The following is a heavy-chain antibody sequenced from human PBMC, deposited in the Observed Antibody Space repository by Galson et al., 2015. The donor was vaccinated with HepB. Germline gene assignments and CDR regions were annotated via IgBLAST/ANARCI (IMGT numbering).Heavy chain of an antibody. CDR3: AKHYHDSSERGDAFDI. V-gene: IGHV3-23*01. D-gene: IGHD3-22*01. Sequence: SLRLSCAASGFTFSNSAMSWVRQAPGKGLDWVSAVRGTDGGTYYADSVKGRFTISGDDAKNTLYLQMNSLRAEDTAVYYCAKHYHDSSERGDAFDIWGPGTMVTVSS. CDR2: VRGTDGGT. CDR1: GFTFSNSA. J-gene: IGHJ3*02.